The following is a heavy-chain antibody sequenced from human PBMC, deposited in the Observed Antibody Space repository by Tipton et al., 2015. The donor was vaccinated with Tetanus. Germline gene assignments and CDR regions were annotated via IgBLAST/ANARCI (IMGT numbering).Heavy chain of an antibody. Sequence: TLSLTCALSGGSITRGAYSWRWIRQPPGKGLEWIGNIYASGTTYSNPSLKSRVTISVDGTKRQFSLNLTSVTAADTAVVYCARYNSCFYAMVVWGQGARVTVSS. CDR3: ARYNSCFYAMVV. D-gene: IGHD5-24*01. CDR1: GGSITRGAYS. CDR2: IYASGTT. J-gene: IGHJ6*02. V-gene: IGHV4-30-2*01.